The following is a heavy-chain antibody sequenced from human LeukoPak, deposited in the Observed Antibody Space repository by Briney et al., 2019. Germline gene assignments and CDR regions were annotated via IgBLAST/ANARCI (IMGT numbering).Heavy chain of an antibody. Sequence: SETLSLTCTVSGGSISSSSYYWGWIRQPPGKGLEWIGSIYYSGSTYYNPSLKSRVTISVDTSKNQFSLKLSSVTAADTAVYYCARPAAGNYYFYYMDVWGKGTTVTVSS. CDR2: IYYSGST. V-gene: IGHV4-39*01. CDR3: ARPAAGNYYFYYMDV. J-gene: IGHJ6*03. CDR1: GGSISSSSYY. D-gene: IGHD6-13*01.